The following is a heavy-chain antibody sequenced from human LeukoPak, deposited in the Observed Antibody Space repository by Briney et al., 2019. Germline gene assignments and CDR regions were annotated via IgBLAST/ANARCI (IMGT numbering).Heavy chain of an antibody. D-gene: IGHD3-16*02. V-gene: IGHV4-34*01. J-gene: IGHJ4*02. CDR3: ARGRPPSFFDY. CDR2: INHSGIT. CDR1: GVSFSGYY. Sequence: KPSETLSLTCDVSGVSFSGYYWTWIRQPPGKGLEWIGEINHSGITNYNPSLKSRVTISLDTSKNQFSLRLTSVTAADTAVYYCARGRPPSFFDYWGQGTLVTVSS.